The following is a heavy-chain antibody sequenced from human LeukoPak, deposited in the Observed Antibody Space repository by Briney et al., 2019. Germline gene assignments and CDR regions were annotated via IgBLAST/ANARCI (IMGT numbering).Heavy chain of an antibody. CDR2: ISSSNSYI. V-gene: IGHV3-21*01. J-gene: IGHJ4*02. CDR3: ARDQGLLVVAGRFGY. CDR1: GFTFSSYS. D-gene: IGHD6-19*01. Sequence: KAGGSLRLSCAASGFTFSSYSTNWVRQAPGKGLECVSSISSSNSYIYNADSVKGRFTISRDNAKNSLYLQMNSLRAEDTAVYYCARDQGLLVVAGRFGYWGQGTLVTVSS.